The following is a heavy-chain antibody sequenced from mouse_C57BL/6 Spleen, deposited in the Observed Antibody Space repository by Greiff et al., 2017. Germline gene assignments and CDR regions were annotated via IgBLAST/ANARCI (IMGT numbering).Heavy chain of an antibody. CDR2: IYPGDGDT. Sequence: VQLQQSGPELVKPGASVKISCKASGYAFSSSWMNWVKQRPGKGLEWIGRIYPGDGDTNYNGKFKGKATLTADKSSSTAYMQLSSLTSEDSAVYFCARALYYGSTSHYYAMDYCGQGTSVTVSS. CDR1: GYAFSSSW. V-gene: IGHV1-82*01. CDR3: ARALYYGSTSHYYAMDY. D-gene: IGHD1-1*01. J-gene: IGHJ4*01.